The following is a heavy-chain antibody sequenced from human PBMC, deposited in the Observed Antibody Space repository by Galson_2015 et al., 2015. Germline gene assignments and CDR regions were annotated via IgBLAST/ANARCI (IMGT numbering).Heavy chain of an antibody. CDR2: ISAYNGNT. V-gene: IGHV1-18*01. CDR3: ARALTITIFGVADPDAFDI. J-gene: IGHJ3*02. D-gene: IGHD3-3*01. Sequence: ASGYTFTSYGISWVRQAPGQGLEWMGWISAYNGNTNYAQKLQGRVTMTTDTSTSTAYMELRSLRSDDTAVYYCARALTITIFGVADPDAFDIWGQGTMVTVSS. CDR1: GYTFTSYG.